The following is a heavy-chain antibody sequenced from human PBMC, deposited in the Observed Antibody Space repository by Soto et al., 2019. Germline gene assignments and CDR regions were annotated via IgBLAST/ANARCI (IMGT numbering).Heavy chain of an antibody. CDR3: ISQGDNDGYAYYYGMDV. CDR1: GFTFSGSA. J-gene: IGHJ6*02. V-gene: IGHV3-73*01. CDR2: IRRKANSYAT. Sequence: GGSLRLSCAAYGFTFSGSALHWVRQASGKGLEWVGRIRRKANSYATAYAATVKSRFTISRDESKNTAYLQMNSLKTEETAVYYCISQGDNDGYAYYYGMDVWGQGTTVTVSS. D-gene: IGHD5-18*01.